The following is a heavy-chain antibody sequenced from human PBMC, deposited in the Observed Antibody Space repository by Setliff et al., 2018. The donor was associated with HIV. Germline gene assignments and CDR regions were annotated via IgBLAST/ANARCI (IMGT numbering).Heavy chain of an antibody. D-gene: IGHD3-10*01. J-gene: IGHJ4*02. V-gene: IGHV4-39*01. Sequence: SETLSLTCKVSGDSVSSYNYYWSWIRQHPGKGLEWIGYIYYSGSSYYNPSLKTRVTISVDGSKNQFSLKLKSVTAADTAVYYCARWHPPYGFWEEDYWGQGTLVTVSS. CDR1: GDSVSSYNYY. CDR3: ARWHPPYGFWEEDY. CDR2: IYYSGSS.